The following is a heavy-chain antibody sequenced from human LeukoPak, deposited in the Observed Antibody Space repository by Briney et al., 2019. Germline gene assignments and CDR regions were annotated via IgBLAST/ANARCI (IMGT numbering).Heavy chain of an antibody. CDR2: ITDSGSSI. V-gene: IGHV3-48*03. D-gene: IGHD6-19*01. CDR1: GFTFRNYE. J-gene: IGHJ4*01. Sequence: GETLRLSCAASGFTFRNYEMNWVRQAPGKGLEWVSYITDSGSSIYYTDSVKGRFTISRDISKNTLFVQKSSLRAEDTAVYYCAKGSRQFSRDKAGPIDYWGHGTLVTASS. CDR3: AKGSRQFSRDKAGPIDY.